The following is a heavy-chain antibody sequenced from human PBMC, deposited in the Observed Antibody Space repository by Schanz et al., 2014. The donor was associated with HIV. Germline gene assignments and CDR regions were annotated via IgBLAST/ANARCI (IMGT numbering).Heavy chain of an antibody. Sequence: VQLVESGGGVVQPGRSLRLSCAASGFTFRNYGMHWVRQAPGKGLEWVAVIWFDGSNKYYVDSVKGRFTISRDNSKNTLHLQMYSLRVEDTAVYYCARVALAVDGADYGMDVWGQGTMVTVSS. V-gene: IGHV3-33*01. CDR2: IWFDGSNK. CDR1: GFTFRNYG. D-gene: IGHD2-15*01. CDR3: ARVALAVDGADYGMDV. J-gene: IGHJ6*02.